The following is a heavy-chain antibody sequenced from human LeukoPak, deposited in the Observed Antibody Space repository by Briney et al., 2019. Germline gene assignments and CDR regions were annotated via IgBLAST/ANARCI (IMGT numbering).Heavy chain of an antibody. Sequence: GRSLTLSCAASGFTFSRYGMHWVRQAPGKGLEWVAVVWDNRINKFYADSIKGRFTISRDNSKHTLSLHMNSLRAEDTAVYYCVKEPAPYSLGDAWGKGTTVTVSS. D-gene: IGHD3-16*01. CDR3: VKEPAPYSLGDA. CDR1: GFTFSRYG. CDR2: VWDNRINK. J-gene: IGHJ6*04. V-gene: IGHV3-33*06.